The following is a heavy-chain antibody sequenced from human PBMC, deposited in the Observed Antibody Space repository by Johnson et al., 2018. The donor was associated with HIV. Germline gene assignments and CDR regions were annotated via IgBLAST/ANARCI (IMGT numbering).Heavy chain of an antibody. D-gene: IGHD2-8*02. J-gene: IGHJ3*02. V-gene: IGHV3-NL1*01. CDR3: ARDRLPLVVFALDAFDI. CDR2: ISWNSGSL. CDR1: GFTFSSYA. Sequence: QVQLVESGGGVVQPGRSLRLSCAASGFTFSSYAMHWVRQAPGKGLEWVSGISWNSGSLGYADSVKGRFTISRDNSKNTLYLQMNSLRAEDTAVYYCARDRLPLVVFALDAFDIWGQGTMVTVSS.